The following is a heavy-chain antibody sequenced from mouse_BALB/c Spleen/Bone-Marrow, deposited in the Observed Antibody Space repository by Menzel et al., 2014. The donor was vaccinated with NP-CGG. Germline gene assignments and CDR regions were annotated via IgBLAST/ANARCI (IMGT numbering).Heavy chain of an antibody. V-gene: IGHV1-80*01. Sequence: QVQLKQSGAELVRPGSSVKISCKASGYAFSSYWMIWVKQRPGQGLEWIGQIYPGDGDTNYNGKFKGKATLTADKSSSTAYMQPSSLTSEDSAVYFCARSGYGSNYDYWGQGTTLTVSS. CDR1: GYAFSSYW. CDR2: IYPGDGDT. D-gene: IGHD1-1*01. J-gene: IGHJ2*01. CDR3: ARSGYGSNYDY.